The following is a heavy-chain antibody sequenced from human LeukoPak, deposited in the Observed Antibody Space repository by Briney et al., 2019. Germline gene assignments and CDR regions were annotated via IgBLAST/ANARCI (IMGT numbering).Heavy chain of an antibody. D-gene: IGHD2-2*01. J-gene: IGHJ5*02. Sequence: SETLSLTCGVSGGAITNYYWNWIRQAPGKGLEWLGYIYYTGSTTYNPSVKSRITISLDTSKKQISLKLRSVTAADTAVYYCARATEPGSSTWDWFDPWGQGTLVTVSS. CDR2: IYYTGST. CDR3: ARATEPGSSTWDWFDP. V-gene: IGHV4-59*01. CDR1: GGAITNYY.